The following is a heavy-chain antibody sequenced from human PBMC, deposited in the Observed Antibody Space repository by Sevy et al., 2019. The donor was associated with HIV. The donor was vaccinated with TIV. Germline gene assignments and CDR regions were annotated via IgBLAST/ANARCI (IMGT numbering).Heavy chain of an antibody. J-gene: IGHJ4*02. V-gene: IGHV4-31*03. D-gene: IGHD3-16*02. CDR2: IYYSGST. CDR3: ARVRGIYDYVWGSYRSHRGIFDY. CDR1: GGSISSGGYY. Sequence: SETLSLTCTVSGGSISSGGYYWSWIRQHPGKGLEWIGYIYYSGSTYYNPSLKSRVTISVDTSKNQFSLKLGSVTAADTAVYYCARVRGIYDYVWGSYRSHRGIFDYWGQGTLVTVSS.